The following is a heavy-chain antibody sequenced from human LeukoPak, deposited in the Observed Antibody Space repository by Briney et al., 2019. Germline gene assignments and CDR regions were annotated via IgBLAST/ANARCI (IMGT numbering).Heavy chain of an antibody. CDR3: ARLWYYGSGSYPPSPDIDY. CDR1: GGTFSSYA. CDR2: NIPIFGTA. V-gene: IGHV1-69*13. Sequence: SVKVSCKASGGTFSSYAISWVRQAPGQGREWMGGNIPIFGTAKYEQKFQGRVTINADEYTRTAYMEERRQRDGGKEVYYCARLWYYGSGSYPPSPDIDYWGQGTLVTVSS. J-gene: IGHJ4*02. D-gene: IGHD3-10*01.